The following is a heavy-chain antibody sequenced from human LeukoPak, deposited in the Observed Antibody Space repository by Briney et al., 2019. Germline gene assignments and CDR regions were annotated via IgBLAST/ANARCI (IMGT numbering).Heavy chain of an antibody. CDR1: GYTFTNHY. Sequence: ASVKVSCKASGYTFTNHYMHWVRHAPGQGLEWMGIINPGGGSTSYPQKFQGRVTMTRDTSTSTVYMELSSLRSEDTAFYFCARDEVAGTYYFDNWGQGTLVTVSS. V-gene: IGHV1-46*01. D-gene: IGHD6-19*01. CDR3: ARDEVAGTYYFDN. J-gene: IGHJ4*02. CDR2: INPGGGST.